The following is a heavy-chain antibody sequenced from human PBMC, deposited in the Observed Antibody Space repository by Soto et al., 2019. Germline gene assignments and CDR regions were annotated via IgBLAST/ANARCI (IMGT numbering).Heavy chain of an antibody. D-gene: IGHD5-12*01. CDR2: ISTYSGDT. CDR1: GYTFFTYD. Sequence: QVHLVQSGVEVKTPGASVEVSCQASGYTFFTYDISWVRQAPGQGLEWMGWISTYSGDTKYAQKFQGRVTMTTDTSTTTVYLELRSLRSDDTAVYYCARHHGPTTSENWFDPWGQGTLVTVSS. CDR3: ARHHGPTTSENWFDP. V-gene: IGHV1-18*01. J-gene: IGHJ5*02.